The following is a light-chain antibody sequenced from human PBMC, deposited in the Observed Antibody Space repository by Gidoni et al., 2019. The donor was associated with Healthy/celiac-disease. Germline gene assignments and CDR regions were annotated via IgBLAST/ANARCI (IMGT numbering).Light chain of an antibody. Sequence: EMGLTQSPGTLSLSPGERATLSCRASQSVSSSYLAWYQQKPGQAPRLLIYGASSRATGIPDRFSGSGSGTDFTLTISRLEPEDFAVYYCQQYGSSPWTFGQXTKVEIK. J-gene: IGKJ1*01. CDR3: QQYGSSPWT. CDR2: GAS. CDR1: QSVSSSY. V-gene: IGKV3-20*01.